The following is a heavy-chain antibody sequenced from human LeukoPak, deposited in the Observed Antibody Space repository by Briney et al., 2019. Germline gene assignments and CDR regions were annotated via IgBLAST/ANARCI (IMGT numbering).Heavy chain of an antibody. V-gene: IGHV3-23*01. CDR2: IGSDGKT. CDR3: AGDLISGSGSLGY. CDR1: GFTFRSYA. Sequence: GGSLRLSCAASGFTFRSYAMSWVRQAPGNGLEWVSAIGSDGKTYYADSVKGRFTISRDNAKNTLYLQMNSLRAEDTAVYYCAGDLISGSGSLGYWGQGTLVTVSS. J-gene: IGHJ4*02. D-gene: IGHD3-10*01.